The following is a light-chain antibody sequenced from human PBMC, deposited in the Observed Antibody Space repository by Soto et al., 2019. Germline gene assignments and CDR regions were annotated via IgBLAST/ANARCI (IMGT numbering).Light chain of an antibody. Sequence: QSALTQPASVSGSPGQSITISCTGTSSDVGGYNLVSWYQQHPAKAPKLMIYEVNNRPSGVSNRFSASKSGNTASLTISGLQAEFEADYYCSSFTNSRTYVFGAGTMVTVL. V-gene: IGLV2-14*01. CDR2: EVN. CDR3: SSFTNSRTYV. CDR1: SSDVGGYNL. J-gene: IGLJ1*01.